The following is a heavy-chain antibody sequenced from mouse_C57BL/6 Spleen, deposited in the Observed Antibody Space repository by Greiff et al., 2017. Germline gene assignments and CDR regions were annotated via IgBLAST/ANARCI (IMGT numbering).Heavy chain of an antibody. CDR3: ARGFTTVVGGYAMDY. D-gene: IGHD1-1*01. CDR2: ISSGSSTI. V-gene: IGHV5-17*01. J-gene: IGHJ4*01. CDR1: GFTFSDYG. Sequence: EVKLMQSGGGLVKPGASLKLSCAASGFTFSDYGMHWVRQAPEKGLEWVAYISSGSSTIYYADTVKGRFTIARDNATNTLFLQMTSLRSEDTAMYYCARGFTTVVGGYAMDYWGQGTSVTVSS.